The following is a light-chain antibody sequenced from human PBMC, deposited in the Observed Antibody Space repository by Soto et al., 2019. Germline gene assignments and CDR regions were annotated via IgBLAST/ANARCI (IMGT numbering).Light chain of an antibody. CDR3: QVWDSSSDQHVI. Sequence: SYELTQPPSVSVAPGQTARITCGGNNIVTKSVHWYQQKPGQAPVLVVYDDTDRPSGIPERFSGSNSGNTATLPISRVEAGDEADYYCQVWDSSSDQHVIFGGGTKLTVL. J-gene: IGLJ2*01. CDR1: NIVTKS. CDR2: DDT. V-gene: IGLV3-21*02.